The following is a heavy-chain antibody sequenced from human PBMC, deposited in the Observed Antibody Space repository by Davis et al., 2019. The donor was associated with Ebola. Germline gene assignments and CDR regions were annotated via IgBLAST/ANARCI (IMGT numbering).Heavy chain of an antibody. CDR2: VSVPGLT. V-gene: IGHV3-23*01. J-gene: IGHJ4*02. CDR1: GFPFSDYA. D-gene: IGHD3-16*01. Sequence: GESLKISCTGSGFPFSDYAMSWVRQAPGKGLEWVSDVSVPGLTHYADPVKGRFTISRDISKNTVYLQMNSLRVEDTAIYYCAKDIQGGSSYLDYWGQGTQVTVSS. CDR3: AKDIQGGSSYLDY.